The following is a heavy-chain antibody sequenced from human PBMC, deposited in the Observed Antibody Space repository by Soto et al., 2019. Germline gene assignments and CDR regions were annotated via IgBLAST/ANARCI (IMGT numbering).Heavy chain of an antibody. V-gene: IGHV6-1*01. D-gene: IGHD4-17*01. CDR1: GDSFSSKSGD. J-gene: IGHJ4*02. CDR2: TYYRSTWYN. CDR3: ARDDYYYFDY. Sequence: SQTISRTCYSSGDSFSSKSGDWNWIRQSPSGGLEWLGRTYYRSTWYNDYASSVKSRITINPDTSKNQFSLQLNSVSTEDKAVYFCARDDYYYFDYWGQGTMVPVSS.